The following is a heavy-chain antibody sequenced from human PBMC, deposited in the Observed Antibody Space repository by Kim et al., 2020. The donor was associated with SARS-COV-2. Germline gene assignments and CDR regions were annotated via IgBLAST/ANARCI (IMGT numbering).Heavy chain of an antibody. CDR3: ARVTDYDILTGYYSFDY. CDR1: GGSISSYY. V-gene: IGHV4-59*01. D-gene: IGHD3-9*01. Sequence: SETLSLTCTVSGGSISSYYWSWIRPPPGKGLEWIGYIYYSGSTNYNPSLKSRVTISVDTTKNQFSLKLSSVTAADTAVYYCARVTDYDILTGYYSFDYWGQETLVTVSS. J-gene: IGHJ4*02. CDR2: IYYSGST.